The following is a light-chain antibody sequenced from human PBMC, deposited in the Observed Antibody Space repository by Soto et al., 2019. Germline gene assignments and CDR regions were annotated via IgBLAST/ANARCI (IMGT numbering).Light chain of an antibody. Sequence: GDRVTLTCQASQDMDNYLNWYQQRPGRAPKLLIYDASNLETGVPSRFSGSGSGTDFTFTISSLQPEDIATYYCQQYDNLPITFGQGTRLEIK. CDR2: DAS. V-gene: IGKV1-33*01. CDR3: QQYDNLPIT. CDR1: QDMDNY. J-gene: IGKJ5*01.